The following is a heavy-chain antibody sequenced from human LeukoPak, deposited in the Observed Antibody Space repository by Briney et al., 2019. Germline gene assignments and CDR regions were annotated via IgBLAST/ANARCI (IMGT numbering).Heavy chain of an antibody. CDR1: GFTFSNFW. CDR2: IDPDGSET. J-gene: IGHJ4*02. D-gene: IGHD1-20*01. V-gene: IGHV3-7*01. Sequence: PGGSLRLSCAASGFTFSNFWMSWVRQAPGKGLASVANIDPDGSETQYVGSVKGRFTASRDNAKNSLYLQMNSLRAEDTAIYYCARIWYFGDNNWRYFDYWGQGTLVTVSS. CDR3: ARIWYFGDNNWRYFDY.